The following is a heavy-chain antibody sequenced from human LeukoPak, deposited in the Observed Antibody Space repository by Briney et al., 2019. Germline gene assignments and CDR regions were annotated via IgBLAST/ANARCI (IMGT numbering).Heavy chain of an antibody. Sequence: GGSLRLSCAASGITFSSYAMIWVRQAPDKGLEWVAAITGSGGGTYYGDSAKGRFTISRDNSKNTLHLQMNSLRAEDTAVYYCAKDPKGYWGQGTLVTVSS. V-gene: IGHV3-23*01. CDR2: ITGSGGGT. CDR3: AKDPKGY. CDR1: GITFSSYA. J-gene: IGHJ4*02.